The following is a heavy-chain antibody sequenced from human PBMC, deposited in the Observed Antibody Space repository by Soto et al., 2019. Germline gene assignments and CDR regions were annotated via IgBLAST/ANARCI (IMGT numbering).Heavy chain of an antibody. CDR3: ARAGRGYSYGYYYYGRDV. Sequence: GGSLRLSCAASGFTFSSYAMHWVRQAPGKGLEWVAVISYDGSNKYYADSVKGRFTISRDNSKNTLYLQMNSLRAEDTAVYYCARAGRGYSYGYYYYGRDVWGQGTTVTVSS. J-gene: IGHJ6*02. CDR2: ISYDGSNK. V-gene: IGHV3-30-3*01. CDR1: GFTFSSYA. D-gene: IGHD5-18*01.